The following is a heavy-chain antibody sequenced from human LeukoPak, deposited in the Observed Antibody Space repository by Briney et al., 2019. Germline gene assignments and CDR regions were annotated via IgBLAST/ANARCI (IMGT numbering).Heavy chain of an antibody. J-gene: IGHJ4*02. CDR3: ARYPRYYYDSSGYRIDY. CDR1: GFTFSGYY. D-gene: IGHD3-22*01. V-gene: IGHV3-11*03. CDR2: ISSSSSYT. Sequence: PGGSLRLSCAASGFTFSGYYMSWIRQAPGKGLEWVSYISSSSSYTNYADSVKGRFTISRDNAKNSLYLQMNSLRAEDTAVYYCARYPRYYYDSSGYRIDYWGQGTLVTVSS.